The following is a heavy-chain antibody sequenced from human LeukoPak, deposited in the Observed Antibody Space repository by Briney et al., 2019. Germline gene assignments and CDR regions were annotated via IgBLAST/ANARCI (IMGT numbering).Heavy chain of an antibody. V-gene: IGHV3-53*01. D-gene: IGHD6-6*01. CDR1: GFTVSSNY. CDR3: ARGGAARSAGH. Sequence: PGGSLRLSCAASGFTVSSNYVSWVRQAPGKGLEWVSVIYSGGDTYYADSVKGRFTLSRDNSKNLLYLQVNSLRAEDTAVYYCARGGAARSAGHWGQGTLVTVSS. CDR2: IYSGGDT. J-gene: IGHJ4*02.